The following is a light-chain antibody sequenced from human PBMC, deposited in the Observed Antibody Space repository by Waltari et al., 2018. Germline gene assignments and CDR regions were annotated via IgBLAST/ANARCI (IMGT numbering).Light chain of an antibody. CDR1: QSISTS. CDR3: QQSYTTPYT. V-gene: IGKV1-39*01. CDR2: AAS. J-gene: IGKJ2*01. Sequence: DIQMTQSPPSLSASVRDRVTITCRASQSISTSLSWYQQKPGKAPKLLVYAASSLQSGVPPRFSGSGSGTEFTLTISSLQPEDFATYSCQQSYTTPYTFGQGTKLEI.